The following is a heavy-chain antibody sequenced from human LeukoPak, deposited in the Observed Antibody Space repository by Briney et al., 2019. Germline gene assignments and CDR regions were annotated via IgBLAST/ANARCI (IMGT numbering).Heavy chain of an antibody. CDR2: IYYSGST. D-gene: IGHD3-10*01. Sequence: SETLSLTCTVSGGSVSSGSYYWSWIRQPPGKGLEWIGYIYYSGSTNYNPSLKSRVTISVDTSKNQFSLKLRSVTAADTAVYYCARVRLDYGSGSYYRSFDYWGQGTLVTVSS. J-gene: IGHJ4*02. CDR1: GGSVSSGSYY. V-gene: IGHV4-61*01. CDR3: ARVRLDYGSGSYYRSFDY.